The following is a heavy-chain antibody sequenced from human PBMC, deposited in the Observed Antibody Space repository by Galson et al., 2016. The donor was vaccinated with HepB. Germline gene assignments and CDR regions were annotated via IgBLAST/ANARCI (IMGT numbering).Heavy chain of an antibody. Sequence: SLRLSCAASGFPFGDAWMTWARQAPGKGLQWIGRFKGKADSWTTDYAAPVKGRFIISRDDSQNKLFLQMNSLQTEDTGVYFCAYDPQYWGQGTLVTVSS. D-gene: IGHD3-16*01. CDR2: FKGKADSWTT. J-gene: IGHJ4*02. CDR1: GFPFGDAW. CDR3: AYDPQY. V-gene: IGHV3-15*05.